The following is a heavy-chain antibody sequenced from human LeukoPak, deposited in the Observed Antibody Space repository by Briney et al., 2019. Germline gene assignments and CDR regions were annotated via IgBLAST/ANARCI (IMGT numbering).Heavy chain of an antibody. Sequence: ASVKVSCKASGYTFTSYGISWVRQAPGQGLEWMGWISAYNGNTNYAQKLQGRVTMTTDTSTSTAYMELRSLRSDDTAVYYCARDSYKVGATHFDYWGQGTLVTVSS. CDR3: ARDSYKVGATHFDY. J-gene: IGHJ4*02. CDR2: ISAYNGNT. CDR1: GYTFTSYG. D-gene: IGHD1-26*01. V-gene: IGHV1-18*01.